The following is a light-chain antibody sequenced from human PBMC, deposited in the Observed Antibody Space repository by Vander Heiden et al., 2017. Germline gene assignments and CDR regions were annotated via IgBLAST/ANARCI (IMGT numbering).Light chain of an antibody. CDR1: QDINDW. CDR2: AAT. CDR3: QQCASYYS. V-gene: IGKV1-5*03. J-gene: IGKJ2*03. Sequence: DTQMTQSPSTLFAFVGDKVPITCRATQDINDWLAWYQQRPGEAPRLLIYAATKLESGVPTRFSGSGSGTQFTITISSLQPDDSATYYCQQCASYYSFGQGTKVEIK.